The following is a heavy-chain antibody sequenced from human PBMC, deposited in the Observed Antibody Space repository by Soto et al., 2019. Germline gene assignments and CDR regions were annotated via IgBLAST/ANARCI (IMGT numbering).Heavy chain of an antibody. CDR2: IKEDGSDK. Sequence: GXSLRLSCAASGFTFRSSWMTWVRQAPGKGLEWVANIKEDGSDKYYADSVKGRFTISRDNAKNSLYLQMNSLRAEDTAVYYCAKDRGYLTFDFWGQGTLVTVSS. J-gene: IGHJ4*02. V-gene: IGHV3-7*01. D-gene: IGHD3-22*01. CDR1: GFTFRSSW. CDR3: AKDRGYLTFDF.